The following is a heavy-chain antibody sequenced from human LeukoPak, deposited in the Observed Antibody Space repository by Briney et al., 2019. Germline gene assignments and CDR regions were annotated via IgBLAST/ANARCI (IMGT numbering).Heavy chain of an antibody. CDR2: IWNDGSNK. CDR1: GFTFSNYG. D-gene: IGHD1-1*01. Sequence: GGSLRLSCAASGFTFSNYGIHWVRQAPGKGLEWVAVIWNDGSNKYYADSVKGRFTISRGNSKNTLYLQMNSLRAEDMAVYYCARDNVNWYDYWGQGTLVTVSS. V-gene: IGHV3-33*01. CDR3: ARDNVNWYDY. J-gene: IGHJ4*02.